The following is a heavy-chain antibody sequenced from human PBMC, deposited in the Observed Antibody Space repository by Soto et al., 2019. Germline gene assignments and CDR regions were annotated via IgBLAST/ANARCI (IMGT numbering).Heavy chain of an antibody. V-gene: IGHV1-8*01. D-gene: IGHD3-10*01. Sequence: QVQLVQSGAEVKKPGASVKVSSKASGYTLTSYDINWERQATGQGIEWMGWMNPNSGNTGYAQKFQGRVTMTRNTSISTAYMELSSLRSEDTAVYYCARSYYGSGSYWNWFDPWGQGTLVTVSS. CDR1: GYTLTSYD. J-gene: IGHJ5*02. CDR3: ARSYYGSGSYWNWFDP. CDR2: MNPNSGNT.